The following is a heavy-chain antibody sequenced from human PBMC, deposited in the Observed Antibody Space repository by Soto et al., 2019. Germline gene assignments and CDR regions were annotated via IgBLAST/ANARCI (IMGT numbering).Heavy chain of an antibody. CDR1: GFTFSSYW. CDR2: ITGSTTT. Sequence: GGSLRLSCAASGFTFSSYWMHWVRQAPGKGLEWISYITGSTTTYADSVRGRFTISRDNAKNSLFLQMNDLREEDTAVYYCVKEYAYAFDYWGQVYLVTVSP. CDR3: VKEYAYAFDY. V-gene: IGHV3-48*02. J-gene: IGHJ4*02. D-gene: IGHD3-16*01.